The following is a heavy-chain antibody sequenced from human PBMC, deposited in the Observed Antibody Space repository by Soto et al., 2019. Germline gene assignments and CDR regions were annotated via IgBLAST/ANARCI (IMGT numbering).Heavy chain of an antibody. D-gene: IGHD2-2*01. J-gene: IGHJ6*03. CDR1: GFTFSSYA. CDR3: AGGYCSSTSCYAAGYYYYMDV. V-gene: IGHV3-30-3*01. CDR2: ISYDGSNK. Sequence: PGGSLRLSCAASGFTFSSYAMHWVRQAPGKGLEWVAVISYDGSNKYYADSVKGRFTISRDNSKNTLYLQMSSLRSEDTAVYYCAGGYCSSTSCYAAGYYYYMDVWGKGTTVTVSS.